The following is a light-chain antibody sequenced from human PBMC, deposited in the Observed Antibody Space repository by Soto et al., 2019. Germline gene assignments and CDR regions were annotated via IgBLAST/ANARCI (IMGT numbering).Light chain of an antibody. CDR2: GAF. V-gene: IGKV3-11*01. Sequence: VMTQSPATLSLSPGERATLSCRASPSVTNFLAWYQQKPGQAPRLLIYGAFNRATGIPARSSGSGSGTDFTLTISSLEPEDSAVYYCQQRNVWPPVTFGQGTRLEIK. J-gene: IGKJ5*01. CDR1: PSVTNF. CDR3: QQRNVWPPVT.